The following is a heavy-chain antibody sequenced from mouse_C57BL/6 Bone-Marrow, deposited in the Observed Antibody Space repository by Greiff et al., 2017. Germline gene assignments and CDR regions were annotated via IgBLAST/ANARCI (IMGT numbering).Heavy chain of an antibody. J-gene: IGHJ2*01. D-gene: IGHD5-1-1*01. Sequence: QVQLQPSGAELVKPGASVKMSCKASGYTFTTYSIEWMQQNHGKSLEWIGNFHPYNDDTKSNEKFKGKATLTVAKSSSTVYLELSRFTSINSAVYYGAGGDKYGEYYFDYWGQGTTLTVSS. CDR2: FHPYNDDT. V-gene: IGHV1-47*01. CDR1: GYTFTTYS. CDR3: AGGDKYGEYYFDY.